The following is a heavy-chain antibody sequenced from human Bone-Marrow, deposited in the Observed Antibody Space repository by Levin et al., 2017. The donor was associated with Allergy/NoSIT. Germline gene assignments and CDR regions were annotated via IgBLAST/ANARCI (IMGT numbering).Heavy chain of an antibody. CDR3: AREGGDIITGRLSLTLDI. Sequence: GESLKISCQASGYSFTGHYIHWVRQAPGQGLEWMGRINPKSGETTYAQKFQGRVAMTRDTSISTVYMELTRPTSDDTAVFYCAREGGDIITGRLSLTLDIWGQGTLVTVSS. CDR1: GYSFTGHY. V-gene: IGHV1-2*06. CDR2: INPKSGET. D-gene: IGHD2-15*01. J-gene: IGHJ3*02.